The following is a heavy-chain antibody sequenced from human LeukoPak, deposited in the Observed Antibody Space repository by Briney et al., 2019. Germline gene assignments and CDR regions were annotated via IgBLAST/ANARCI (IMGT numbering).Heavy chain of an antibody. CDR2: INPNSGGT. D-gene: IGHD3-10*01. CDR3: VRSYSANERDY. CDR1: GYTFTAYY. Sequence: ASVKVSCKASGYTFTAYYMHWVRQAPGQGLEWMGWINPNSGGTNYAQKFQGRVTMTRDTSISTVYMDLSRLRPDDTAVYYCVRSYSANERDYWGQGTLVTVSS. J-gene: IGHJ4*02. V-gene: IGHV1-2*02.